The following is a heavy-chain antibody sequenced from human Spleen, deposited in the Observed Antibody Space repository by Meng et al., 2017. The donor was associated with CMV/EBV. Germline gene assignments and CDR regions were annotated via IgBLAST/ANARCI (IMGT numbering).Heavy chain of an antibody. CDR2: IDNSGST. V-gene: IGHV4-30-4*01. D-gene: IGHD2-21*01. Sequence: QGQLPAAGPGSGKPSQSLPHICTVSGDSISSGAYYSSRIRQPPGKGLEWIGYIDNSGSTYYNPSLKSRVTISVDTSKNQFSLKLRLVTAADTAVYYCAREGRSHQVGVSVYWGQGNLVTVSS. J-gene: IGHJ4*02. CDR3: AREGRSHQVGVSVY. CDR1: GDSISSGAYY.